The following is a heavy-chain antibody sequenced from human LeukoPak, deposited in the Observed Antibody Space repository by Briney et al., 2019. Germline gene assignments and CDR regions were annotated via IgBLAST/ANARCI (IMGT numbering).Heavy chain of an antibody. V-gene: IGHV3-23*01. D-gene: IGHD1-26*01. CDR1: GFTFSSYA. Sequence: GGSLRLSCEASGFTFSSYAMSWVRQAPGKGLEWVSVINSSGGSTYYADSVKGRFTISRDNSKNTLYLQMNSLRAEDTAVYYCARTIRGATLVDYYYMDVWGKGTTVTVSS. J-gene: IGHJ6*03. CDR2: INSSGGST. CDR3: ARTIRGATLVDYYYMDV.